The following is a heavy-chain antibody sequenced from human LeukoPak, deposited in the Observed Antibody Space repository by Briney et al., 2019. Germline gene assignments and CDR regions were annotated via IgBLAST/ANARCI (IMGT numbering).Heavy chain of an antibody. D-gene: IGHD6-6*01. J-gene: IGHJ4*02. Sequence: SETLSLTCTVSGVSISSSNSYWGWIRQPPGKGLEWIGSIYYSGNTYYNASLKSQVSISIDTSKNQFSLKLSSVTAADTAVYYCARVHVSSSYPFDYWGQGTLVTVSS. CDR1: GVSISSSNSY. V-gene: IGHV4-39*07. CDR3: ARVHVSSSYPFDY. CDR2: IYYSGNT.